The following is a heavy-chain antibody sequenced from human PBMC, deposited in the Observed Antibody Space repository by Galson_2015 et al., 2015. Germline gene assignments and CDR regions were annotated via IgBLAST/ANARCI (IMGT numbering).Heavy chain of an antibody. CDR2: IHPGDSDT. D-gene: IGHD5-24*01. Sequence: QSGAEVKKPGESLKISCKGSGYSFTGYWIGWVRQMPGKGLECMGIIHPGDSDTRYSPSFQGQVTFSADKSIRTAYLQWSSLKASDTATYYCARFQRDGYKMGTFDIWGQGTLVAVSS. J-gene: IGHJ3*02. V-gene: IGHV5-51*01. CDR1: GYSFTGYW. CDR3: ARFQRDGYKMGTFDI.